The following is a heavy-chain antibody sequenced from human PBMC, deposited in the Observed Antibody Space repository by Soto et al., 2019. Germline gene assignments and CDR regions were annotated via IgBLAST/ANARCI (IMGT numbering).Heavy chain of an antibody. D-gene: IGHD2-15*01. CDR3: ARGLECRGYCLDKPTWFGP. J-gene: IGHJ5*02. CDR1: GGTFSSYA. Sequence: SVKVSCKASGGTFSSYAISWVRQAPGQGLERMGRIIPIFGTPYYAQKFQGRVTITADMSTSTVYMELSSLGSDDTAVYFCARGLECRGYCLDKPTWFGPWGQGTLVTVSS. V-gene: IGHV1-69*06. CDR2: IIPIFGTP.